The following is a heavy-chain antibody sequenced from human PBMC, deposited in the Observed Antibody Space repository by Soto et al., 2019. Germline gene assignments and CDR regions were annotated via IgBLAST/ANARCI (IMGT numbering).Heavy chain of an antibody. Sequence: GGSLRLSCAASGFTVSSYHMSWVRQAPGKGLEWVSVIYSAGSADFADSVKGRFTISRDNSKNTLWLQMSSLRAEDTAVYYCAREIVVARGASYFDYWGPGTLVTVSS. V-gene: IGHV3-66*01. J-gene: IGHJ4*02. CDR2: IYSAGSA. CDR3: AREIVVARGASYFDY. CDR1: GFTVSSYH. D-gene: IGHD2-2*01.